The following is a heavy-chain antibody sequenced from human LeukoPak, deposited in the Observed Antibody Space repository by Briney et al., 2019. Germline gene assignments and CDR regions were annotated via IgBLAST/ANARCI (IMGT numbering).Heavy chain of an antibody. CDR1: GFTFSGYG. J-gene: IGHJ4*02. CDR3: AKELGASLDY. D-gene: IGHD5-12*01. CDR2: IRYDGSNK. Sequence: GGSLRLSCAASGFTFSGYGMHWVRQAPGKGLEWVAFIRYDGSNKYYGDSVKGRFTISRDNAKNTVYLQMNSLRGEDTATYYCAKELGASLDYWGQGTLVSVSS. V-gene: IGHV3-30*02.